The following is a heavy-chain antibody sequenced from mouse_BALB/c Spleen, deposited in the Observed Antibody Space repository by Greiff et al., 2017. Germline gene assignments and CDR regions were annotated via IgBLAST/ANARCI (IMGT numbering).Heavy chain of an antibody. CDR1: GYSITSDYA. CDR3: ARSIVYDGYLDY. D-gene: IGHD2-3*01. J-gene: IGHJ2*01. V-gene: IGHV3-2*02. CDR2: ISYSGST. Sequence: EVKLMESGPGLVKPSQSLSLTCTVTGYSITSDYAWNWIRQFPGNKLEWMGYISYSGSTSYNPSLKSRISITRDTSKNQFFLQLNSVTTEDTATYYCARSIVYDGYLDYWGQGTTLTVSS.